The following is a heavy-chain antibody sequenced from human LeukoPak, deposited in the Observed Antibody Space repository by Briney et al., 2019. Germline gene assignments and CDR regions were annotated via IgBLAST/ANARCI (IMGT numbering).Heavy chain of an antibody. V-gene: IGHV1-18*01. CDR1: GYTFSSYG. CDR3: ARDTHRTSDAFDI. J-gene: IGHJ3*02. Sequence: ASVKVSCKASGYTFSSYGISWVRQAPGQGLEWMGWISGYNGNTNYAEKLQGRVTVTTDTSTSTVYMELRSLRSADTAVYYCARDTHRTSDAFDIWGQGTMVTVSS. CDR2: ISGYNGNT.